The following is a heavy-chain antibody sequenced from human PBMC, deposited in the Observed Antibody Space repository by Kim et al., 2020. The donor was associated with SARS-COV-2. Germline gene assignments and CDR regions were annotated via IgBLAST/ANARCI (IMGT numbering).Heavy chain of an antibody. CDR1: GGSISSYY. J-gene: IGHJ4*02. V-gene: IGHV4-59*08. CDR3: ASSAIRAYCGGDCYSSHFDY. Sequence: SETLSLTCTVSGGSISSYYWSWIRQPPGKGLEWIGYIYYSGSTNYNPSLKSRVTISVDTSKNQFSLKLSSVTAADTAVYYCASSAIRAYCGGDCYSSHFDYWGQGTLVTVSS. CDR2: IYYSGST. D-gene: IGHD2-21*02.